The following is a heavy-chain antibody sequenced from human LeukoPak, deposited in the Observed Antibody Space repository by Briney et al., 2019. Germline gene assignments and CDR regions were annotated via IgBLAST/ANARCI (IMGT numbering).Heavy chain of an antibody. CDR1: GYTFTTYN. CDR3: ARPFNWNDYFDY. CDR2: ISAYSGNT. J-gene: IGHJ4*02. Sequence: ASVKVFCKASGYTFTTYNINWVRQAPGQGREGMGWISAYSGNTNYAQKVQGRVTMTTDTATSTAYMELRSLTSDDTAVYYCARPFNWNDYFDYCGQGTLVTVSS. V-gene: IGHV1-18*01. D-gene: IGHD1-1*01.